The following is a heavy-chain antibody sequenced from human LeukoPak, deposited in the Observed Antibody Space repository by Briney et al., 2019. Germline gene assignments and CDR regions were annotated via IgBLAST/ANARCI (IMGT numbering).Heavy chain of an antibody. Sequence: SQTLSLTCTVSGESIKNPDFYWSWIRLRPGKGLEWIGNAHYTGSAYYSPSLNNRATISVDTSRSQFSLRLTSVSDADTAIYYCARDLWRWGQGTRVIVSS. J-gene: IGHJ1*01. CDR1: GESIKNPDFY. CDR2: AHYTGSA. CDR3: ARDLWR. V-gene: IGHV4-31*03.